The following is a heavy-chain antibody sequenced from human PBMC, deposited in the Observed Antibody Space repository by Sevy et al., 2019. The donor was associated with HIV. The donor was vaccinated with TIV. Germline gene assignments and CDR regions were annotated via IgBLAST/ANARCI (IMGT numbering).Heavy chain of an antibody. J-gene: IGHJ3*01. CDR1: GLTFRSHA. CDR2: ISYDGAVR. V-gene: IGHV3-30-3*01. D-gene: IGHD1-26*01. CDR3: AREAGYSAKNDAFAF. Sequence: GGSLRLSCAASGLTFRSHAMHWVRQAPGKGLEWVTVISYDGAVRYYVESVKGRFTVSRDNSKNTLYLQMNSLRTDDTAVYYCAREAGYSAKNDAFAFWGQGTMVTVSS.